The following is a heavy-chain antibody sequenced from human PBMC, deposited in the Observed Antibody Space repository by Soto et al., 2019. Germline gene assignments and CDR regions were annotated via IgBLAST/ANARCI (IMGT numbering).Heavy chain of an antibody. CDR3: ASSGVRSGGSCYAEQKGRWFDP. Sequence: SETLSLTCAVYGGSFSGYYWSWIRQPPGKGLEWIGEINHSGSTNYNPSLKSRVTISVDTSKNQFSLKLSSVTAADTAVYYCASSGVRSGGSCYAEQKGRWFDPWGQGTLVTVSS. J-gene: IGHJ5*02. V-gene: IGHV4-34*01. D-gene: IGHD2-15*01. CDR1: GGSFSGYY. CDR2: INHSGST.